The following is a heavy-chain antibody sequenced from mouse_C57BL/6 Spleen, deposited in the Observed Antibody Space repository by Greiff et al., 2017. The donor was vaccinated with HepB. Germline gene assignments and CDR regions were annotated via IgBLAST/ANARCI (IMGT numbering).Heavy chain of an antibody. CDR2: INPSTGGT. CDR3: ARRWYYGSSHFDY. CDR1: GYSFTGYY. J-gene: IGHJ2*01. Sequence: VHVKQSGPELVKPGASVKISCKASGYSFTGYYMNWVKQSPEKSLEWIGEINPSTGGTTYNQKFKAKATLTVDKSSSTAYMQLKSLTSEDSAVYYCARRWYYGSSHFDYWGQGTTLTVSS. V-gene: IGHV1-42*01. D-gene: IGHD1-1*01.